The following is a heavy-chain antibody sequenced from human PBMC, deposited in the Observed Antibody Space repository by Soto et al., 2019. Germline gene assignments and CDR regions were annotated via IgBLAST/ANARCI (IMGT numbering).Heavy chain of an antibody. J-gene: IGHJ4*02. Sequence: GGSLRLSCAASGFTFSTYGMNWVRQAPGKGLEWVSSISSNSRYIYYADSLRGRFTISRDNSKNSLYLQMSSLRAEDTAVYYCARADWNSYYFDYWGQGTLVTVSS. CDR3: ARADWNSYYFDY. CDR2: ISSNSRYI. V-gene: IGHV3-21*06. D-gene: IGHD1-7*01. CDR1: GFTFSTYG.